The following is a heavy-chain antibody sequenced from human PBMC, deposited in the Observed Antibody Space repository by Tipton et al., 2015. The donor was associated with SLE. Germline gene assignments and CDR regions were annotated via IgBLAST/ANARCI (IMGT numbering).Heavy chain of an antibody. V-gene: IGHV3-9*01. J-gene: IGHJ6*02. CDR1: GFTFDDYT. D-gene: IGHD1-7*01. Sequence: SLRLSCAASGFTFDDYTMHWVLQSPGRGLEWVSSISWGSSKIDYADSVKGRFTISRDNAKNSLFLQMNSLRSEDTALYYCAKERITGTTMYYYGFDVWGQGTTVTVS. CDR2: ISWGSSKI. CDR3: AKERITGTTMYYYGFDV.